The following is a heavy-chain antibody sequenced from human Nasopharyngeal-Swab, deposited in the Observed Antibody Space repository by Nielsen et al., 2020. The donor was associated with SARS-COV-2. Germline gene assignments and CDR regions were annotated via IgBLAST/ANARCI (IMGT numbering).Heavy chain of an antibody. CDR2: ISSSGSTI. V-gene: IGHV3-48*03. CDR3: ARERGAGTRKGYFDY. CDR1: GFTFSSYE. J-gene: IGHJ4*02. D-gene: IGHD3-10*01. Sequence: SCAASGFTFSSYEMNWVRQAPGKGLEWVSYISSSGSTIYYADSVKGRFTISRDNAKNSLYLQMNSLRAEDTAVYYCARERGAGTRKGYFDYWGQGTLVTVSS.